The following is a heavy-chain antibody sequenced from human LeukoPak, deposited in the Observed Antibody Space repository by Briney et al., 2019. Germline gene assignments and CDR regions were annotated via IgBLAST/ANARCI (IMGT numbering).Heavy chain of an antibody. D-gene: IGHD2-21*01. CDR2: IGTAGDT. Sequence: PGGSLRLSCAASGFTFSSYDMHWVRQATGKGLEWVSAIGTAGDTYYPGSVKGRFTISRENAKNSLYLQMNSLRAEDTAVYYCARDGDYSGYSNYYYMDVWGKGTTVTVSS. V-gene: IGHV3-13*01. CDR3: ARDGDYSGYSNYYYMDV. CDR1: GFTFSSYD. J-gene: IGHJ6*03.